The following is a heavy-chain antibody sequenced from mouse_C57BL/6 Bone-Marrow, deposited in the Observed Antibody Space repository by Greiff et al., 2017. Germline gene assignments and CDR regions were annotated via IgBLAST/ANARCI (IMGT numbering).Heavy chain of an antibody. D-gene: IGHD2-4*01. J-gene: IGHJ2*01. CDR3: ARHFYYDYFFDY. V-gene: IGHV1-64*01. CDR1: GYTFTSYW. CDR2: IHPNSGST. Sequence: VQLQQPGAELVKPGASVKLSCKASGYTFTSYWMHWVKQRPGQGLEWIGMIHPNSGSTNYNEKFKSKATLTVDKSSSTAYMQLSSLTSEDSAVYYCARHFYYDYFFDYWGQGTTLTVSS.